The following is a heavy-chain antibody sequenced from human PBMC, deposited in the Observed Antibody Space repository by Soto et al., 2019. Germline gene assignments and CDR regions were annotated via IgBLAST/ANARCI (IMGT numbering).Heavy chain of an antibody. J-gene: IGHJ4*02. Sequence: QVQLVQSGAEVKKPGASVKVSCKASGYTFTNYAMHWVRQAPGQRLEWMGWINAGNGNTKYSQKFQGRVTITRDTSESTAYMDLSSLRSEDTAVYYCARGPGGPDGPGDHWGQGTPVTVSS. D-gene: IGHD2-15*01. CDR1: GYTFTNYA. CDR2: INAGNGNT. V-gene: IGHV1-3*01. CDR3: ARGPGGPDGPGDH.